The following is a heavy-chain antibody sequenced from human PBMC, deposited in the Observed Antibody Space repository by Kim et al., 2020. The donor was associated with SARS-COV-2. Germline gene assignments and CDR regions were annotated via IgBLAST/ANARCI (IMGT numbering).Heavy chain of an antibody. Sequence: TKYSQKFQGRVTITRDTSASTAYMELSSLRSEDTAVYYCARGSSGPTGGYWGQGTLVTVSS. CDR3: ARGSSGPTGGY. D-gene: IGHD6-19*01. V-gene: IGHV1-3*01. J-gene: IGHJ4*02. CDR2: T.